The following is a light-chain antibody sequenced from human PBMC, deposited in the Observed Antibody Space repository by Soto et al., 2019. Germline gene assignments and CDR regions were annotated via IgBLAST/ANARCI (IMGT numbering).Light chain of an antibody. CDR1: SGHSSYA. V-gene: IGLV4-69*01. CDR2: LNNDGSH. J-gene: IGLJ2*01. CDR3: QTGGTGFQF. Sequence: QPVLTQSPSASASLGASVKLTCTLSSGHSSYAIAWHQKQPGKGPRYLMDLNNDGSHTKGDGIPDRFSGSSSGADRYLSISSLQSEDEADYYCQTGGTGFQFFGGGTKLTV.